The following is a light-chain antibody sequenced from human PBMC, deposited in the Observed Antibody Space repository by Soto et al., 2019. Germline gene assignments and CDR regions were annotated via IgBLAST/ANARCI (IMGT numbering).Light chain of an antibody. CDR2: GVT. Sequence: QSVLTQPTSVSGSPGQSITISCTGNHNDIGTYDYVSWYQQHPGRAPRLLIYGVTTRPSGISDRFSASKSGLTASLTISGLQPEDEADYYCSSFTSDRISVFGPGTKATVL. V-gene: IGLV2-14*03. CDR1: HNDIGTYDY. J-gene: IGLJ1*01. CDR3: SSFTSDRISV.